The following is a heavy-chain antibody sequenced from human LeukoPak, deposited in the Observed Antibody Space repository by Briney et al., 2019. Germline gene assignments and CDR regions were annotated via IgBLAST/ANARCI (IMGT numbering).Heavy chain of an antibody. CDR2: ISHSGST. D-gene: IGHD6-13*01. CDR3: ARGGIATPRVGGYFDY. Sequence: NSSETLSLTCAVYGGSFRGYYWSWIRQPPGKGLEWIGEISHSGSTNHNPPLKSRVTISEDTSKSQFSLKLSAVTAADTALYYCARGGIATPRVGGYFDYWGQGIFVTISS. V-gene: IGHV4-34*01. CDR1: GGSFRGYY. J-gene: IGHJ4*02.